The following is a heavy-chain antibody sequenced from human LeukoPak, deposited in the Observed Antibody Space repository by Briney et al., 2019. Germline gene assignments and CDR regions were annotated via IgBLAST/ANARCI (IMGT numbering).Heavy chain of an antibody. CDR1: GFTFSNYW. V-gene: IGHV3-74*01. CDR2: INNGGSTA. Sequence: GGSLRLSCAASGFTFSNYWMHWVRQAPGKGLVWVSHINNGGSTAKYADAVKGRFTVSRGNANNTLYLQMDSLRVEDTAIYYCARGGKVVTGLDSWGQGTLVTVFS. J-gene: IGHJ4*02. D-gene: IGHD2-21*02. CDR3: ARGGKVVTGLDS.